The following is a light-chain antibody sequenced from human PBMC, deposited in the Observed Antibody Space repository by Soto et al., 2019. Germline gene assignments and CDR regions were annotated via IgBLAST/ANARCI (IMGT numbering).Light chain of an antibody. Sequence: QSVLTQPASVSGSPGQSITISCIGIISDVGNYHLVSWYQQHPGKAPKLMIYEGSKRPSGVSNRFSGSKSGNTASLTISGLQAEDEADYYCCAYAGSSTLGFGGGNKLTVL. V-gene: IGLV2-23*01. CDR2: EGS. J-gene: IGLJ3*02. CDR3: CAYAGSSTLG. CDR1: ISDVGNYHL.